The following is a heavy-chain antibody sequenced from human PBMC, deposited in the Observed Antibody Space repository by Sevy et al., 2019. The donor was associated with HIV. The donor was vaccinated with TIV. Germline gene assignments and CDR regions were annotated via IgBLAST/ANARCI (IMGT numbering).Heavy chain of an antibody. CDR3: AKDINRGCDGINCYPYYYYFYGLDV. CDR2: ISWNSRNV. CDR1: GFPFNDHA. Sequence: GGSLRLSCAASGFPFNDHALHWVRQVPGKGLEWVSGISWNSRNVGYADSVKGRFTISRDNANHFLYLEMNSLRTKDTAFYYCAKDINRGCDGINCYPYYYYFYGLDVWGQGTTVTVSS. D-gene: IGHD2-21*01. V-gene: IGHV3-9*01. J-gene: IGHJ6*02.